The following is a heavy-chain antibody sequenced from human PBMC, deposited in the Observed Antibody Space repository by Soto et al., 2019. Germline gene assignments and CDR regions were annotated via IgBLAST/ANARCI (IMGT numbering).Heavy chain of an antibody. V-gene: IGHV3-23*01. D-gene: IGHD3-22*01. CDR3: ANSAFDSSGYYPFDY. CDR2: ISGSGGST. CDR1: GFTFSSYA. J-gene: IGHJ4*02. Sequence: GGSLRLSCAASGFTFSSYAMSWVRQAPGKGLEWVSAISGSGGSTYYADSVKGRFTISRDNSKNTLYLQMNSLRAEDTAVYYCANSAFDSSGYYPFDYWGQGTLVTVSS.